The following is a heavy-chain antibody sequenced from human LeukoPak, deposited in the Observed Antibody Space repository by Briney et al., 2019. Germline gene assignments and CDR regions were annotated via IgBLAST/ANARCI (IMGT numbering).Heavy chain of an antibody. CDR1: GFTFSCCA. Sequence: GGSLRLSCAASGFTFSCCAMHWVRQAPGKGLEWVSAVSANGGTTHYADSVKGRFTTSRDNSKNTLYLQMNSLRAEDTALYYCAKEGFDYWGQGTLVTVSS. J-gene: IGHJ4*02. CDR3: AKEGFDY. V-gene: IGHV3-23*01. CDR2: VSANGGTT.